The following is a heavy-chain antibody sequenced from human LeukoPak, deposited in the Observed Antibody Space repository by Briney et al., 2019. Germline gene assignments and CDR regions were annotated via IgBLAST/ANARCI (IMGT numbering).Heavy chain of an antibody. CDR3: ARHIYSYGYRYYYYYMDV. CDR2: IYTSGST. Sequence: SETLSLTCTVSGGSISSYYWSWIRQPPGKGLEWIGYIYTSGSTNYNPSLKSRVTISVDTSKNQFSLKLSSVTAADTAVYYCARHIYSYGYRYYYYYMDVWGKGTTVTVSS. D-gene: IGHD5-18*01. J-gene: IGHJ6*03. V-gene: IGHV4-4*09. CDR1: GGSISSYY.